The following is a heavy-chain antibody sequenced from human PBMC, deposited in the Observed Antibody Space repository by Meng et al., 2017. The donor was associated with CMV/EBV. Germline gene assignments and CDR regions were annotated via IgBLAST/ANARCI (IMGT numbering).Heavy chain of an antibody. J-gene: IGHJ4*02. CDR2: INHSGST. Sequence: ESLKISCTASGFTFGDYAMSWIPQPPGKGLEWIGEINHSGSTNYNPSLKSRVTISVDTSKNQFSLKLSSVTAADTAVYYCARVGGGCSSTSCSPIDYWGQGTLVTVSS. D-gene: IGHD2-2*01. V-gene: IGHV4-34*01. CDR3: ARVGGGCSSTSCSPIDY. CDR1: GFTFGDYA.